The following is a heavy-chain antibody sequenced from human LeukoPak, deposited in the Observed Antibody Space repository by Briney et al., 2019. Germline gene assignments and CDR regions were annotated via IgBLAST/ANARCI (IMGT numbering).Heavy chain of an antibody. J-gene: IGHJ5*02. CDR1: GGSISSSSYY. CDR2: IYYSGST. D-gene: IGHD5-18*01. Sequence: SETLSLTCTVSGGSISSSSYYWGWIRQPPGKGLEWIGSIYYSGSTYYNPSLKSRVTISVDTSKNQFSLKLSSVTAADTAVYYCARATAGYNTWGQGTLVTVSS. CDR3: ARATAGYNT. V-gene: IGHV4-39*01.